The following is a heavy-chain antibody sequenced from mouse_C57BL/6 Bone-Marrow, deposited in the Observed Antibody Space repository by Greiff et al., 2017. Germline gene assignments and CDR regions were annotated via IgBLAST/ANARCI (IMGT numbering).Heavy chain of an antibody. D-gene: IGHD1-1*01. J-gene: IGHJ1*03. CDR1: GFTFSDYY. CDR3: ARDRGYGSSHWYFDV. Sequence: EVKLMESEGGLVQPGSSMKLSCTASGFTFSDYYMAWVRQVPEKGLEWVANINYDGSSTYYLDSLKSRFIISRDNAKNILYLQMSSLKSEDTATYYFARDRGYGSSHWYFDVWGTGTTVTVSS. V-gene: IGHV5-16*01. CDR2: INYDGSST.